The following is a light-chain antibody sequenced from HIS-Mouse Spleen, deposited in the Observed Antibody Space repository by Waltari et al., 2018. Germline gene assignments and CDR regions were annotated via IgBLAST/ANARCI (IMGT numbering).Light chain of an antibody. J-gene: IGLJ2*01. CDR1: ALPKNY. CDR3: YSTDSSGNHRV. Sequence: SYELTQPPSVSVSPGQTARITCSGDALPKNYAYWYQQKSGQAPVLVIYEDSKRPSGIPERCSGSSSGTMATLTISGAQVEDEADYYCYSTDSSGNHRVFGGGTKLTVL. CDR2: EDS. V-gene: IGLV3-10*01.